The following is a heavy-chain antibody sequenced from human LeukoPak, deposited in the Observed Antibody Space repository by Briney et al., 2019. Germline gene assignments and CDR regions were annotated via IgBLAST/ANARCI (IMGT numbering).Heavy chain of an antibody. CDR1: GGSISSYY. CDR2: IYYSGST. Sequence: SETLSLTCTVSGGSISSYYWSWTRQPPGKGLEWIGYIYYSGSTNYNPSLKSRVTISVDTSKNQFSLKLSSVTAADTAVYYCARGMAGRRELPFDYWGQGTLVTVSS. V-gene: IGHV4-59*01. D-gene: IGHD1-26*01. CDR3: ARGMAGRRELPFDY. J-gene: IGHJ4*02.